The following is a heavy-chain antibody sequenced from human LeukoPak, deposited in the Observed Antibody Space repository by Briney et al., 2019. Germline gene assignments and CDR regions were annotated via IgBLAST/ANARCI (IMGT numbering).Heavy chain of an antibody. CDR2: ISSSSSYI. CDR1: GFTFSSYS. Sequence: GGSLRLSCAASGFTFSSYSMNWVRQAPGKGLEWVSSISSSSSYIYYADSVKGRFTISRDNSKNTLYLQMNSLRAEDTAVYYCARGMGALRLRGHSTPFNWFDPWGQGTLVTVSS. V-gene: IGHV3-21*01. CDR3: ARGMGALRLRGHSTPFNWFDP. J-gene: IGHJ5*02. D-gene: IGHD5/OR15-5a*01.